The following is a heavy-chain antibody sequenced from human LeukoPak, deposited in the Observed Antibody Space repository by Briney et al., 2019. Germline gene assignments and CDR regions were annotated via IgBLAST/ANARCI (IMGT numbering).Heavy chain of an antibody. J-gene: IGHJ5*02. Sequence: SETLSLTCTVSGGSISTHYWSWIRQPPGKGLEWIGYVHYSGSTNYNPSLKSRVTISVDTSKNQFSLKLSSVTAADTAMYYCAKEGGRVAARLESWFDPWGQGTLVTVSS. CDR2: VHYSGST. CDR1: GGSISTHY. D-gene: IGHD6-6*01. V-gene: IGHV4-59*11. CDR3: AKEGGRVAARLESWFDP.